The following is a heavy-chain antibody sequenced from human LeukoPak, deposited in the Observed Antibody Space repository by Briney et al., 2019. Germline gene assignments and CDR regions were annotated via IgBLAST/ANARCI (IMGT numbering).Heavy chain of an antibody. CDR1: GFTVSSNY. CDR2: IYNVGST. Sequence: GGSLRLSCAASGFTVSSNYLSWVRQAPGKGLEWVSVIYNVGSTYYAASVKGRITISRDNSKNTLYLQMNSLRAEDTAVYYCARDLLGSYYDSSCSYPLWGQGTLVTVSS. CDR3: ARDLLGSYYDSSCSYPL. J-gene: IGHJ4*02. V-gene: IGHV3-53*01. D-gene: IGHD3-22*01.